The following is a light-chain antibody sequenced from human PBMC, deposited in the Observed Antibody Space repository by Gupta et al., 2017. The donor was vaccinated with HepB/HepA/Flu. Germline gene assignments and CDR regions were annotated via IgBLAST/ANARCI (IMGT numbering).Light chain of an antibody. CDR2: KAS. CDR1: QSISSW. CDR3: QQYNDYSWT. V-gene: IGKV1-5*03. J-gene: IGKJ1*01. Sequence: DIQMTQSPSTLSASVGDRVTITCLATQSISSWLAWYQQKPGKAPKVLIYKASNLESGVPSRFSGSGSGTEFTLTISSLQPDDFATYYCQQYNDYSWTFGQGTKVEI.